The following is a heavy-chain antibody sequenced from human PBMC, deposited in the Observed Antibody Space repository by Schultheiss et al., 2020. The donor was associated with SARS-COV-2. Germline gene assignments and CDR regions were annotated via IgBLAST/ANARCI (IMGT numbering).Heavy chain of an antibody. Sequence: GGSLRLSCAASGFTFDDYAMHWVRQAPGKGLEWVSGISWNSGSIGYADSVKGRFTISRDNAKNSLYLQMNSLRAEDTALYYCAKGRGGKGYCSGGSCSLPGGYWGQGTLVTVSS. J-gene: IGHJ4*02. V-gene: IGHV3-9*01. CDR1: GFTFDDYA. CDR2: ISWNSGSI. D-gene: IGHD2-15*01. CDR3: AKGRGGKGYCSGGSCSLPGGY.